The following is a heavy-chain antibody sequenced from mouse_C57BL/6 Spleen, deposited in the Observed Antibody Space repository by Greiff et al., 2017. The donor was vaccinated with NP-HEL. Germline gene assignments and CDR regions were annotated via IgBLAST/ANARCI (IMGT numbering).Heavy chain of an antibody. Sequence: EVKLVESGGGLVQSGRSLRLSCATSGFTFSDFYMEWVRQAPGKGLEWIAASRNKANDYTTEYSASVKGRFIVSRDTSQSILYLQMNALRAEDTAIYYCARVNYGSSYYAMDYWGQGTSVTVSS. V-gene: IGHV7-1*01. J-gene: IGHJ4*01. CDR2: SRNKANDYTT. CDR1: GFTFSDFY. CDR3: ARVNYGSSYYAMDY. D-gene: IGHD1-1*01.